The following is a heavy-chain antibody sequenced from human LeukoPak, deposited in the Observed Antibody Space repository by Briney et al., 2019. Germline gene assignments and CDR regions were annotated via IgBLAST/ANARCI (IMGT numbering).Heavy chain of an antibody. D-gene: IGHD2-8*01. CDR3: ARGRDAGQMVYAIGFDY. CDR2: INHSGST. CDR1: GGSITSDNW. J-gene: IGHJ4*02. Sequence: SGTLSLTCAVSGGSITSDNWWIWVRQPPGKGLEWIGEINHSGSTNYNPSLKSRVTISVDTSKNQFSLKLSSVTAADTAVYYCARGRDAGQMVYAIGFDYWGQGTLVTVSS. V-gene: IGHV4-4*02.